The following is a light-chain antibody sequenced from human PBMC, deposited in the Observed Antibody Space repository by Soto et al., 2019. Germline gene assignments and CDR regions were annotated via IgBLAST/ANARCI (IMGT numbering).Light chain of an antibody. CDR1: SSNIGSNT. J-gene: IGLJ1*01. CDR2: SNN. V-gene: IGLV1-44*01. CDR3: AAWDGSLNGYV. Sequence: QSVLTQPPSASGTPGQRVTISCSGSSSNIGSNTVNWYQQLPGTAPKLLIYSNNQRPSGVPDRFSGSKSGTSASLAISGLQSEDESDYYCAAWDGSLNGYVFVTGTKVTV.